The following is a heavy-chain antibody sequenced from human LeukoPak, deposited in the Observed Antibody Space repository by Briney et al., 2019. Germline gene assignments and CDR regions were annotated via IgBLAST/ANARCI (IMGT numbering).Heavy chain of an antibody. CDR1: GFPXNGYY. V-gene: IGHV1-2*02. CDR2: MNPNSGAT. J-gene: IGHJ3*01. Sequence: ASVKVSCKASGFPXNGYYLHWVRQAPGQGLEWMGWMNPNSGATNHAQNFQGRVTMTRDTSISTAYMELRRLRSDDTDVYRCAREGDNSADAFDLWGQGTMVIVSS. D-gene: IGHD1-26*01. CDR3: AREGDNSADAFDL.